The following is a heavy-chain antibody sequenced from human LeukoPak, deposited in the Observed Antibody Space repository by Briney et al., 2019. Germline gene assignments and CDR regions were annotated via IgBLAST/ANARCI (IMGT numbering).Heavy chain of an antibody. D-gene: IGHD1-26*01. J-gene: IGHJ4*02. V-gene: IGHV3-33*01. CDR1: GFTFSDYG. Sequence: PGGSLRLSCAASGFTFSDYGMHWVRQAPGKGLEWVVLVWYDGSNQYYADSVKGRFAISRDNSKSTLYLQMNSLRAEDTAVYYCARDPIYYSGSFSFFDYWGQGTLVTVSS. CDR3: ARDPIYYSGSFSFFDY. CDR2: VWYDGSNQ.